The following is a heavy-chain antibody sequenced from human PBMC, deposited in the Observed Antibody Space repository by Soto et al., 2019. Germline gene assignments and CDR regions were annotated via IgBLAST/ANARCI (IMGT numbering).Heavy chain of an antibody. CDR2: ISAYNGNT. V-gene: IGHV1-18*01. J-gene: IGHJ6*02. CDR3: ARDQRINIVVVPAAVQGMDV. CDR1: GYTFTSYG. D-gene: IGHD2-2*01. Sequence: ASVKVSCKASGYTFTSYGISWVRQAPGQGLEWMGWISAYNGNTNYAQKLQGRVTMTTDTSTSTAYMELRSLRSDDTAVYYCARDQRINIVVVPAAVQGMDVWGQGTTVTVSS.